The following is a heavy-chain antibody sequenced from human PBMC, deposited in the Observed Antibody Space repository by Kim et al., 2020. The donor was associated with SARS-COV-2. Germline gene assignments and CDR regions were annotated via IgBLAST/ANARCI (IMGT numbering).Heavy chain of an antibody. J-gene: IGHJ4*02. CDR3: ARVLRRKVVVITTGFDS. D-gene: IGHD3-22*01. Sequence: GGSLRLSCEASGFTFSDYTLHWVRQAPGKGLEWVALISSDGNNKYYADSVKGRFSISRDNSKNTVYLQMNRLRVDDTAVYFCARVLRRKVVVITTGFDSWGQGTLVTVPS. CDR1: GFTFSDYT. CDR2: ISSDGNNK. V-gene: IGHV3-30*04.